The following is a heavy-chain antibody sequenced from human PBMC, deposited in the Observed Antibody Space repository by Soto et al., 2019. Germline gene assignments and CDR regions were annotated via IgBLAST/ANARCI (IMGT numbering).Heavy chain of an antibody. CDR1: GYTFTSYG. D-gene: IGHD3-9*01. V-gene: IGHV1-18*01. Sequence: ASVKVSCKASGYTFTSYGISWVRQAPGQGLEWMGWISAYNGNTNYAQKLQGSVTMTTDTSTSTAYMELRSLRSDDTAVYYCARVGVAGLRYFDWLLSTYYFDYWGQGTLVTVSS. CDR3: ARVGVAGLRYFDWLLSTYYFDY. CDR2: ISAYNGNT. J-gene: IGHJ4*02.